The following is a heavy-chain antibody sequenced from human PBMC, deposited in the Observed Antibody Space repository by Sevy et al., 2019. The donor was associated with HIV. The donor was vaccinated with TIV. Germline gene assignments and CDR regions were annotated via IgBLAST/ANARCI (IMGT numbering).Heavy chain of an antibody. CDR1: GKNLNDLP. V-gene: IGHV1-24*01. Sequence: ASVKVCCKVSGKNLNDLPMHWVRQAPGKGLEWMGRFDPEDGERIYAQKFQGRVTMTEDTSRDTAYMELNSLRSEDTAMYYCATTREYYEDNSGYLDYRGQGILVTVSS. D-gene: IGHD3-16*01. J-gene: IGHJ4*02. CDR2: FDPEDGER. CDR3: ATTREYYEDNSGYLDY.